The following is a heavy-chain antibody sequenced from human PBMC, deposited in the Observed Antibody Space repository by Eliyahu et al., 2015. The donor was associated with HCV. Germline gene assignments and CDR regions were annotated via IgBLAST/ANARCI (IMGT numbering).Heavy chain of an antibody. Sequence: EVQLLESGGGLVKPGGSLXLSCEASGLNFSTHNMNWVXRAPGKGLEWVSSISSSSRYIYYADSVKGRFTISRDNAKNSLYLQMNSLRAEDTAVYYCARDEGTYFFKYWGQGALVTVSS. D-gene: IGHD1-7*01. CDR1: GLNFSTHN. CDR2: ISSSSRYI. CDR3: ARDEGTYFFKY. V-gene: IGHV3-21*01. J-gene: IGHJ4*02.